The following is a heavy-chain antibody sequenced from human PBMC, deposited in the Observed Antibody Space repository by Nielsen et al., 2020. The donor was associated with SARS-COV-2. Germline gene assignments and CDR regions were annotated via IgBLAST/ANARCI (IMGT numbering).Heavy chain of an antibody. J-gene: IGHJ4*02. D-gene: IGHD3-10*01. V-gene: IGHV3-30-3*01. Sequence: SCAASGFTFSSYAMHWVRQAPGKGLEWVAVISYDGSNKYYADSVKGRFTISRDNSKNTLYLQMNSLRAEDTAVYYCARGGSGLDYWGQGTLVTVSS. CDR1: GFTFSSYA. CDR2: ISYDGSNK. CDR3: ARGGSGLDY.